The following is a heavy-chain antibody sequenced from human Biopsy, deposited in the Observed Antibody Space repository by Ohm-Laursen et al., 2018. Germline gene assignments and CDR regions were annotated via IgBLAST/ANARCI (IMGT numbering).Heavy chain of an antibody. CDR1: GGSLSGYY. V-gene: IGHV4-34*01. Sequence: SETLSLTCAVYGGSLSGYYWSWIRQPPGKGLEWIGEINHRGSTNYNPSLKSRVTISVDTSKNQFSLKLRSVTAADTAVYYCARAVDYYDPYYYYGLDVWGQGTTVTVSS. J-gene: IGHJ6*02. D-gene: IGHD3-16*01. CDR3: ARAVDYYDPYYYYGLDV. CDR2: INHRGST.